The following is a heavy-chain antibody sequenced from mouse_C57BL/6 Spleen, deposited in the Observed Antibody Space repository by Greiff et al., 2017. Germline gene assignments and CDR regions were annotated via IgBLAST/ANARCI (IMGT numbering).Heavy chain of an antibody. V-gene: IGHV5-9-1*02. CDR1: GFTFSSYA. D-gene: IGHD3-2*02. J-gene: IGHJ2*01. CDR3: TREGTAQYYFDY. CDR2: ISSGGDYI. Sequence: EVQLVESGEGLVKPGGSLKLSCAASGFTFSSYAMSWVRQTPEKRLEWVAYISSGGDYIYYADTVKGRFTISRDNARNTLYLQMRSLKSEDTAMYYCTREGTAQYYFDYWGQGTTLTVSS.